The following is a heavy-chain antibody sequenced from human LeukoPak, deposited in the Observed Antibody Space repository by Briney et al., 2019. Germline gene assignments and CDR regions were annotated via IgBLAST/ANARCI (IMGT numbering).Heavy chain of an antibody. V-gene: IGHV3-11*01. Sequence: GGSLRLSCAASGFTFSNYAMSWIRQASGKGLEWVSYISSSGGTISYADSVKGRFTISRDNAKKSLYLQMNSLRAEDTAIYYCARGPVSSSGFFAYWGQGTLVTVSS. CDR1: GFTFSNYA. CDR2: ISSSGGTI. D-gene: IGHD6-19*01. CDR3: ARGPVSSSGFFAY. J-gene: IGHJ4*02.